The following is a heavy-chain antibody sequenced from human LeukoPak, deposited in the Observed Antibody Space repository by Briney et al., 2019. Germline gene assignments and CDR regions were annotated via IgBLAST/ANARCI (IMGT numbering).Heavy chain of an antibody. D-gene: IGHD2-8*02. CDR1: GYTFTGYY. Sequence: GASVKVSCKASGYTFTGYYIHWVRQAPGQGLEWMGWINPNSGDTNYAQKFQGRVTMTRDTSISTAYMDLSSLRFEDTAVYFCARTHGGVQVPKNYYYMDVWGKGTTVTVSS. CDR2: INPNSGDT. CDR3: ARTHGGVQVPKNYYYMDV. J-gene: IGHJ6*03. V-gene: IGHV1-2*02.